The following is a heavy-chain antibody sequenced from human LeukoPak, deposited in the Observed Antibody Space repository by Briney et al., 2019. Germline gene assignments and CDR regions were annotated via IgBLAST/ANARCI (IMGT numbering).Heavy chain of an antibody. D-gene: IGHD4-17*01. Sequence: PGGSLRLSCAASGFTFNNAWMSWVRQAPGKGLEWVGRIKSKTDGGTTDYAAPVKGRFTISRDDSKNTLYLQMNSLKTEDTAVYYCAKNGGHPTESYYMDVWGKGTTVTVSS. CDR3: AKNGGHPTESYYMDV. J-gene: IGHJ6*03. CDR2: IKSKTDGGTT. V-gene: IGHV3-15*01. CDR1: GFTFNNAW.